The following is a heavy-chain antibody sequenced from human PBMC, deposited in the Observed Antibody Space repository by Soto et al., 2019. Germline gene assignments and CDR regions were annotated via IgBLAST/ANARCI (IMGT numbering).Heavy chain of an antibody. CDR2: IIPIFGTA. Sequence: QVQLVQSGAEVKKPGSSVKVSCKSSGGTFSSYAISWVRQATGQGLEWMGGIIPIFGTANYAQKFQGRVTITADKSTSTAYMELSSLRSEDTAVYYCASHGVSYYVFYYWGQGTLVTVSS. V-gene: IGHV1-69*06. D-gene: IGHD1-26*01. CDR1: GGTFSSYA. J-gene: IGHJ4*02. CDR3: ASHGVSYYVFYY.